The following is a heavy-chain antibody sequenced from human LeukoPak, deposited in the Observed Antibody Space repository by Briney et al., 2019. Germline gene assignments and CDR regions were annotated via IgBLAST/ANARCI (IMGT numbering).Heavy chain of an antibody. V-gene: IGHV4-61*02. CDR1: GDSFSSGSYY. D-gene: IGHD3-22*01. J-gene: IGHJ3*02. CDR2: ISSSGST. Sequence: SETLSLTCTVSGDSFSSGSYYWSWIRQPAGEGLEWIGRISSSGSTNYNPSLKSRVTISVDTSKNQFSLKLSSVTAADTAVYFCARGPYSYDSSGAFDIWGKGQWSPSLQ. CDR3: ARGPYSYDSSGAFDI.